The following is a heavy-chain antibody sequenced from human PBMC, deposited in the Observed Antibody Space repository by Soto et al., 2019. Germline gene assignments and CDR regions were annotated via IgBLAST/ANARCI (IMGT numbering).Heavy chain of an antibody. CDR2: IDPSDSYT. J-gene: IGHJ6*02. Sequence: GESLKISCQGSGYSFTSYWISWVRQMPGKGLEWMGRIDPSDSYTNYSPSFQGHVTISADKSISTAYLQWSSLKASDTAMYYCARRPHSSSAAPYYYYGMDVWGQGTTVTVSS. CDR3: ARRPHSSSAAPYYYYGMDV. D-gene: IGHD6-6*01. V-gene: IGHV5-10-1*01. CDR1: GYSFTSYW.